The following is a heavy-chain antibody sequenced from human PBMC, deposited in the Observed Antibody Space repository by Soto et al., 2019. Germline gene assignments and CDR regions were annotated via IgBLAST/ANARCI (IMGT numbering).Heavy chain of an antibody. CDR1: GGTFSSYA. J-gene: IGHJ3*02. D-gene: IGHD3-22*01. Sequence: SVKVSCKASGGTFSSYAISWVRQAPGQGLEWMGGIIPIFGTANYAQKFQGRVTITADESTSTAYMELSSLRSEDTAVYYCARDPLVDYYDSSGHDAFDIWGQGTMVTVSS. V-gene: IGHV1-69*13. CDR2: IIPIFGTA. CDR3: ARDPLVDYYDSSGHDAFDI.